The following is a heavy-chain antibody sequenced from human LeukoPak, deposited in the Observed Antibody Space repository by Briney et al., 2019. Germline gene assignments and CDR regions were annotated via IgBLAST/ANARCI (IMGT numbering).Heavy chain of an antibody. CDR2: IYYSGST. V-gene: IGHV4-31*03. CDR3: ARDKVVYGSGAVIIYYFDY. J-gene: IGHJ4*02. CDR1: GGSISSGGYY. Sequence: PSQTLSLTCTVSGGSISSGGYYWSWIRQHPGKGLEWIGYIYYSGSTYYNPSLKSRVTISVDTSKNQFSLKLSSVTAADTAVYYCARDKVVYGSGAVIIYYFDYWGQGTLVTVSS. D-gene: IGHD3-10*01.